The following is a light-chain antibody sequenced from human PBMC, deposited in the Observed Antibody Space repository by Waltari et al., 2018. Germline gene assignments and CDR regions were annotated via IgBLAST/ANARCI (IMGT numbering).Light chain of an antibody. CDR2: DAS. J-gene: IGKJ4*01. Sequence: DIQMTQSPSSLSAFVGDRVTITCHASQDISNYLNWYQPKPGKAHKLLIYDASNLETGVPVRFRGSGAGTDFTITISSLQPEDIATYYCQQYDNLPLTFGGGTQVEI. CDR1: QDISNY. V-gene: IGKV1-33*01. CDR3: QQYDNLPLT.